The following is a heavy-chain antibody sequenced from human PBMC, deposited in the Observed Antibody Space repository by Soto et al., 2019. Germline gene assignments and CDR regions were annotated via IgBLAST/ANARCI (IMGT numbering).Heavy chain of an antibody. J-gene: IGHJ4*02. Sequence: GESLKISCKGSGYSFTSYWIGWVRQMPGKGLEWMGIIYPGDHETRYSPSFHGKVTISADRSINTAYLQWNSLEASDTAFYFCARSPRSSPYFDYWGQGALVTVSS. CDR1: GYSFTSYW. V-gene: IGHV5-51*01. CDR2: IYPGDHET. D-gene: IGHD6-13*01. CDR3: ARSPRSSPYFDY.